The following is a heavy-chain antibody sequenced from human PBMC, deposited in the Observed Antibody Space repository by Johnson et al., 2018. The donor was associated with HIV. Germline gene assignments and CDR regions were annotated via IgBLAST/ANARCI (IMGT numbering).Heavy chain of an antibody. Sequence: VQLVESGGSVVRPGGSLTLSCAASGFTVSSNYMTWVRQSPRKGLEWVSVIYSGGRTYYADHVKGRITISRDNSKNTLYLQMNSLRAEDTDLDYCARDWAAVGRVGGMDAFDIWGQGTMVTVSS. CDR3: ARDWAAVGRVGGMDAFDI. CDR1: GFTVSSNY. V-gene: IGHV3-53*01. J-gene: IGHJ3*02. CDR2: IYSGGRT. D-gene: IGHD6-13*01.